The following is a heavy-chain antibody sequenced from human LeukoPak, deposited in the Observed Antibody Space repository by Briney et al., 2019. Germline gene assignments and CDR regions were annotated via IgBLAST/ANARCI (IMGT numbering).Heavy chain of an antibody. J-gene: IGHJ5*02. CDR3: ARGGRYYYGSGSYGNWFDP. Sequence: SETLSLTCTVSGGSISSYYWSWIRQPPGKGLEWIGYIYYSGSTNYNPSLKSQVTISVDTSKNQFSLKLSSVTAADTAVYYCARGGRYYYGSGSYGNWFDPWGQGTLVTVSS. D-gene: IGHD3-10*01. V-gene: IGHV4-59*01. CDR1: GGSISSYY. CDR2: IYYSGST.